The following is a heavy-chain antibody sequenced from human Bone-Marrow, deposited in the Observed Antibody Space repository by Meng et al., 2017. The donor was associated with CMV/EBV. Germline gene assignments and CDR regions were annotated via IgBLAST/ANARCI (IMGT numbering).Heavy chain of an antibody. D-gene: IGHD2-2*01. Sequence: ASVKVSCKASGYTFTSYYMHWVRQAPGQGLEWMGIINPSGGSTSYAQKFQGRVTMTRDTSTSTVYMELSSLRSEDTAVYYCARDLVYMKVVPAAISYFDYWGQGALVPVSS. V-gene: IGHV1-46*01. CDR3: ARDLVYMKVVPAAISYFDY. CDR1: GYTFTSYY. CDR2: INPSGGST. J-gene: IGHJ4*02.